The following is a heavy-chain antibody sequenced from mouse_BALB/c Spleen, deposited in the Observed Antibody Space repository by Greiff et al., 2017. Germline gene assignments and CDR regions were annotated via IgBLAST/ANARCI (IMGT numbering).Heavy chain of an antibody. CDR2: INPSNGRT. CDR3: ARMGYYGFAY. CDR1: GYTFTSYW. D-gene: IGHD2-1*01. V-gene: IGHV1S81*02. Sequence: QVQLQQPGAELVKPGASVKLSCKASGYTFTSYWMHWVKQRPGQGLEWIGEINPSNGRTNYNEKFKSKATLTVDKSSSTAYMQLSSLTSEDSAVYYCARMGYYGFAYWGQGTLVTVSA. J-gene: IGHJ3*01.